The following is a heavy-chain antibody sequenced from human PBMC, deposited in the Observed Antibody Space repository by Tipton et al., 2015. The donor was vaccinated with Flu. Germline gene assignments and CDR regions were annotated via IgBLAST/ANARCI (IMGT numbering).Heavy chain of an antibody. CDR3: AWGSGYYHDAFDI. CDR2: IYSGGST. J-gene: IGHJ3*02. Sequence: SLRLSCAASGFTVSSNYMSWVRQAPGKGLEWVSVIYSGGSTYYADSVKGRFTISRHNSKNTLYLQMNSLRAEDTAVYYCAWGSGYYHDAFDIWGQGTMVTVSS. V-gene: IGHV3-53*04. CDR1: GFTVSSNY. D-gene: IGHD3-22*01.